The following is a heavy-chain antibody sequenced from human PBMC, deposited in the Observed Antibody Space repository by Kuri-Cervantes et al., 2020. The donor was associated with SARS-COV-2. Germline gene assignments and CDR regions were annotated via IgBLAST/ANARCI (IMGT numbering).Heavy chain of an antibody. V-gene: IGHV4-61*08. D-gene: IGHD1-26*01. CDR3: ARLGATKGSYYYGVDV. CDR1: GGSISSGGYS. Sequence: GSLRLSCAVSGGSISSGGYSWSWIRQPPGKGLEWIGNIHYSGSTNYNTSLDSRVTISVDTSKNQLSLRLSSVTAADTAVYYCARLGATKGSYYYGVDVWGQGNTVNGSS. J-gene: IGHJ6*02. CDR2: IHYSGST.